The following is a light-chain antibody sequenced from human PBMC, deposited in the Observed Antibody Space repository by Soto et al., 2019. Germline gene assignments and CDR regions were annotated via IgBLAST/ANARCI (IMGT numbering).Light chain of an antibody. J-gene: IGKJ1*01. CDR3: QQYGSSPRP. CDR1: QSVSSNY. Sequence: EIVLMQHPATLSLSPGGRGASSSRASQSVSSNYLAWYQQKPGQAPRLLIYGAFKRATGIPDRFSGSGSGTDFTLTISRMEPEDFAVYCCQQYGSSPRPFGQGTKVDIK. CDR2: GAF. V-gene: IGKV3-20*01.